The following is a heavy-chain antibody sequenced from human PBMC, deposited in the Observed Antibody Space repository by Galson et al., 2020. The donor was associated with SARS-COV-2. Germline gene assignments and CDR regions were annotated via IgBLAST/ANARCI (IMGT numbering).Heavy chain of an antibody. CDR1: GGSISSGGYY. V-gene: IGHV4-31*03. CDR2: IYYSGST. D-gene: IGHD3-22*01. Sequence: TLSLTCTVSGGSISSGGYYWSWIRQHPGKGLEWIGYIYYSGSTYSHPSLKSRVTISVDTSKNQFSLKLSSVTAADTAVYYCARDVVQRDYDSSGYYYYGMDVWGQGTTVTVSS. J-gene: IGHJ6*02. CDR3: ARDVVQRDYDSSGYYYYGMDV.